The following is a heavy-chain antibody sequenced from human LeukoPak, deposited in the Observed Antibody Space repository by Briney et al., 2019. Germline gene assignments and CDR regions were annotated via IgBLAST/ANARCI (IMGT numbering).Heavy chain of an antibody. CDR2: IYYSGST. D-gene: IGHD1-26*01. J-gene: IGHJ4*02. CDR3: ARLGGSYLEDYFDY. Sequence: PSETLSLTCTVSGGSISSSSYYWGWIRQPPGKGLEWIGSIYYSGSTYYNPSLKSRVTISVDTSKNQFSLKLSSVTAADTAVYYCARLGGSYLEDYFDYWGQGTLVTVSS. CDR1: GGSISSSSYY. V-gene: IGHV4-39*01.